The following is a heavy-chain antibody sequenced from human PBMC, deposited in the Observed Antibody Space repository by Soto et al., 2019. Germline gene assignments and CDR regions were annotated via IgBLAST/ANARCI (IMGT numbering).Heavy chain of an antibody. V-gene: IGHV3-7*04. CDR2: IKQDGSEK. J-gene: IGHJ6*02. CDR1: GFTLSSYW. D-gene: IGHD2-2*01. CDR3: ARANDIVVVPAAIGYYYYGMDV. Sequence: GGSLRLSCAASGFTLSSYWMSWVRQAPGKGLEWVANIKQDGSEKYYVDSVKGRFTISRDNAKNSLYLQMNSLRAEDTAVYYCARANDIVVVPAAIGYYYYGMDVWGQGTTVTVSS.